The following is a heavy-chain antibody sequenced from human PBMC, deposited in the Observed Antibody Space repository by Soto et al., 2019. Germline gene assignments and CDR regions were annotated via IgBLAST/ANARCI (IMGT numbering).Heavy chain of an antibody. D-gene: IGHD4-17*01. J-gene: IGHJ4*02. CDR2: ISYDGSNK. CDR3: ASPSAVTTPEA. Sequence: QVQLVESGGGVVQPGRSLRLSCVASGFTFTNYAMHWVRQAPGKGLEWVALISYDGSNKYYADSVKGRFTISRDNSKNTLYLQMNSLRAEDTAVYYCASPSAVTTPEAGGQGTLVTVSS. CDR1: GFTFTNYA. V-gene: IGHV3-30-3*01.